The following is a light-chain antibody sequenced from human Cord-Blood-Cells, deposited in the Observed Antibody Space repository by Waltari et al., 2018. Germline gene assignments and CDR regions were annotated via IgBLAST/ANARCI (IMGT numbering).Light chain of an antibody. CDR3: CSYAGSSWV. CDR2: EGS. V-gene: IGLV2-23*01. CDR1: SSDVGSYHL. Sequence: QSALTQPASVSGSPGQSITISCTGTSSDVGSYHLVSWYQQHPGKAPKLMIYEGSKRPSGVSNRFSGYKSGNTASLTISGLQAEDEADYYCCSYAGSSWVFGGGTKLTVL. J-gene: IGLJ3*02.